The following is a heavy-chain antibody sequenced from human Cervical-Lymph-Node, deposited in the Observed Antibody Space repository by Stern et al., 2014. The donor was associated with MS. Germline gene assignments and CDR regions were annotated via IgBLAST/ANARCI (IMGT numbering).Heavy chain of an antibody. CDR3: AKGYHYASH. D-gene: IGHD3-10*01. CDR1: GFTFSDFY. V-gene: IGHV3-11*01. Sequence: VQLVESGGGLVKPGGSLRLSCAVSGFTFSDFYMSWIRQAPGKGLGWVSYISSSGSTIYYADSVKGRFTLSRVNAKNSLFLQMNSLRADDTAVYYCAKGYHYASHWGQGTLVTVSS. J-gene: IGHJ4*02. CDR2: ISSSGSTI.